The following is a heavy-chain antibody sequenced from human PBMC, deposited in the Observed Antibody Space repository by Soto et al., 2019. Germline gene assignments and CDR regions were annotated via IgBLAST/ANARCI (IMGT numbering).Heavy chain of an antibody. CDR1: GFTFSSYA. J-gene: IGHJ4*02. CDR3: AKDFEYTIAAELDY. V-gene: IGHV3-23*01. Sequence: GGSLRLSCAASGFTFSSYAMSWVRQAPGKGLEWVSAISGSGGSTYYADSAKGRFTISRDNSKNTLYLQMNSLKAEDTAVYYCAKDFEYTIAAELDYWGQGTLVTVSS. D-gene: IGHD6-13*01. CDR2: ISGSGGST.